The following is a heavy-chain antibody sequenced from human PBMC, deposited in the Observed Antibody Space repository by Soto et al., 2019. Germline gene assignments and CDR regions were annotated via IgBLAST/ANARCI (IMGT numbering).Heavy chain of an antibody. CDR1: GFTFNNYA. D-gene: IGHD3-22*01. CDR3: TKGDTSSYYEYFQH. V-gene: IGHV3-23*01. CDR2: ISGSGGRT. Sequence: EVQLLESGGGLVQPGGSLRLSCAASGFTFNNYAMSWVRQAPGKGLEWVSAISGSGGRTYYSDSVKGRFTISRDNSNNPLYLQIHSLISEDTAIYYCTKGDTSSYYEYFQHWGQGTLVTFSS. J-gene: IGHJ1*01.